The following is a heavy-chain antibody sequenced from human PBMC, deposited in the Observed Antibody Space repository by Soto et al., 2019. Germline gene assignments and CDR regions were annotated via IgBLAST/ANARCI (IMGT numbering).Heavy chain of an antibody. D-gene: IGHD2-15*01. CDR2: MFYSGLT. Sequence: PXETLSLTCSVSGYSVTSSDYYWAWIRQPPGKGLEWIGSMFYSGLTYYNPPLKSRVTLSVDTSKNQFSVRLNSVTAADTAVYYCAPLSVSLSGPYGIHVWGQGTTVTVSS. V-gene: IGHV4-39*01. CDR3: APLSVSLSGPYGIHV. J-gene: IGHJ6*02. CDR1: GYSVTSSDYY.